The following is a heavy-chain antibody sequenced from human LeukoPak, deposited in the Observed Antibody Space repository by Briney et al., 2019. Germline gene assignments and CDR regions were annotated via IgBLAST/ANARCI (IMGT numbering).Heavy chain of an antibody. D-gene: IGHD3-22*01. CDR1: GGSITTVNYY. V-gene: IGHV4-61*02. CDR3: ARHWNYYDSTGSSD. J-gene: IGHJ4*02. Sequence: SETLSLTCTVSGGSITTVNYYWNWIRQPAGKELEWIGRIYPSGSAHYNPSLKSRVTISVDTFKNQFSLKLSSVTVADTAVYYCARHWNYYDSTGSSDWGQGTLVTVSS. CDR2: IYPSGSA.